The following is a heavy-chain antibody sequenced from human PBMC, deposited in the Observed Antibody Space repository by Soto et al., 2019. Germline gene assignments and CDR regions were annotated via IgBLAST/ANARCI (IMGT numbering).Heavy chain of an antibody. CDR3: ARWAGGITIFGVVYAPDAFDI. CDR1: GYTFTSYD. CDR2: MNPNSGNT. Sequence: GASVKVSCKASGYTFTSYDINWVRQATGQGLEWMGWMNPNSGNTGYAQKFQGRVTMTRNTSISTAYMELSSLRSEDTAVYYCARWAGGITIFGVVYAPDAFDIWGQGTMVTVSS. V-gene: IGHV1-8*01. D-gene: IGHD3-3*01. J-gene: IGHJ3*02.